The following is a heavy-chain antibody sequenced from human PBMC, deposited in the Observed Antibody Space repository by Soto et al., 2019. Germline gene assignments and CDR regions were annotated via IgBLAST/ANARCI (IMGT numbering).Heavy chain of an antibody. D-gene: IGHD6-19*01. CDR2: IKSKTDGGTT. Sequence: GGSLRLSCAASGFTFSNAWMSWVRQAPGKGLEWVGRIKSKTDGGTTDYAAPVKGRFTISRDDSKNTLYLQMNSLKTEDTAVYYCTTAYWPFTGYSSGWYPPVGSRKPRYWAQGTLVTVSS. CDR1: GFTFSNAW. CDR3: TTAYWPFTGYSSGWYPPVGSRKPRY. V-gene: IGHV3-15*01. J-gene: IGHJ4*02.